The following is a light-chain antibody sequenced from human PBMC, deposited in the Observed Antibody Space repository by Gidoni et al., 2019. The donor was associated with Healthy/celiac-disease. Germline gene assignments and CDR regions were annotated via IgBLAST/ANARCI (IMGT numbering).Light chain of an antibody. J-gene: IGKJ2*01. Sequence: DIQMTQSPSSLSASVGDRVTITCQASQDISNYLNWYQQKPGKAPKLLIYDASNLETGVPSRFSGSGSETDFTFTISSLQPEDIATYYCQKYDNLLVYTFXQXTKLEIK. CDR1: QDISNY. CDR2: DAS. V-gene: IGKV1-33*01. CDR3: QKYDNLLVYT.